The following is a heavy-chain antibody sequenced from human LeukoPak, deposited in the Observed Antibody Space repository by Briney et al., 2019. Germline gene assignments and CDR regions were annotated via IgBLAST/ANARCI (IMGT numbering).Heavy chain of an antibody. D-gene: IGHD3-10*01. J-gene: IGHJ6*02. V-gene: IGHV4-34*01. CDR3: ARVRGTMVRGVIDYGMDV. CDR2: INHSGST. Sequence: GSLRLSCAASGFTFNTYTMNWVRQPPGKGLEWIGEINHSGSTNYNPSLKSRVTISVDTSKNQFSLKLSSVTAADTAVYYCARVRGTMVRGVIDYGMDVWGQGTTVTVSS. CDR1: GFTFNTYT.